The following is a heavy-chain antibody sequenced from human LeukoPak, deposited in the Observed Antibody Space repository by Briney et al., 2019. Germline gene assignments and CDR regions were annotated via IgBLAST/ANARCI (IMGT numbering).Heavy chain of an antibody. Sequence: ASVKVSCKSSGYKLTSHGISWVRQAPGQGLEWMGWIGPYNGNTKYAQKFQGRVTVTTDTSTGTAYMELRSLRSDDTAVYFCARAVLGGPTVYYNYYHMDVWGKGTTVTVSS. D-gene: IGHD1-26*01. CDR1: GYKLTSHG. CDR3: ARAVLGGPTVYYNYYHMDV. CDR2: IGPYNGNT. J-gene: IGHJ6*03. V-gene: IGHV1-18*01.